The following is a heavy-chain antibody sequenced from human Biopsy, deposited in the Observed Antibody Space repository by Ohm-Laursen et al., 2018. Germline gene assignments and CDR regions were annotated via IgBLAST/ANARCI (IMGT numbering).Heavy chain of an antibody. Sequence: GASLMTPCKGSGYSFTNYWIGRVRQMPGKGLGWMGLIYPGDSDTRYSSSFQGQVTISVGKSISTAYVQWNSLKASDTAMYYCANHGGLGDFWSGHPLAAFDIWGQGTMVTVSS. V-gene: IGHV5-51*03. CDR3: ANHGGLGDFWSGHPLAAFDI. D-gene: IGHD3-3*01. CDR1: GYSFTNYW. CDR2: IYPGDSDT. J-gene: IGHJ3*02.